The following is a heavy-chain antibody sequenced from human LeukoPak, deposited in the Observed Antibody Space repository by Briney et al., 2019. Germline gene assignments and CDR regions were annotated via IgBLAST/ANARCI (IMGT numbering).Heavy chain of an antibody. CDR1: GGSISSYY. V-gene: IGHV4-59*01. CDR2: IYYSGST. Sequence: SETLSLTCTVSGGSISSYYWGWIRRPPGKGLEWIGYIYYSGSTNYNPSLRSRVTISLDTSKNQFSLKLSSVTAADTAVYYCARGSRASYFDYWGQGTLVTVSS. CDR3: ARGSRASYFDY. J-gene: IGHJ4*02.